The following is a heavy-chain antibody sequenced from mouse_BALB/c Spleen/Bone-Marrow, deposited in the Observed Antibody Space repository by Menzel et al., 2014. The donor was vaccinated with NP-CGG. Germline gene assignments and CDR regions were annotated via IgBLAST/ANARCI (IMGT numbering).Heavy chain of an antibody. V-gene: IGHV1-22*01. CDR1: GYTFTEYT. Sequence: VQLQQSGPELVKPGASVKISCKTSGYTFTEYTMHWVKQSHGKSLEWIGSISPNNGGTSYNQKFKGKATLTVDKSSSTAYMELRSLTSEDSAVYYCARGWLLRHYFDYWGHGTTLTVSS. CDR2: ISPNNGGT. J-gene: IGHJ2*01. D-gene: IGHD2-3*01. CDR3: ARGWLLRHYFDY.